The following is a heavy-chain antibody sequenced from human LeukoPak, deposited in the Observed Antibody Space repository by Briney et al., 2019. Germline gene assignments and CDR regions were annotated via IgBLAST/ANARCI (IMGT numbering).Heavy chain of an antibody. D-gene: IGHD5-18*01. V-gene: IGHV3-30*02. CDR2: IRYDGNNK. CDR3: AKDWDTSSFGFDY. J-gene: IGHJ4*02. Sequence: GGSLRLSCAASGFTFSSYGMHWVRQAPGKGLEWLAFIRYDGNNKYYADSVKGRFTISRDNSKTTLYLQMNSLRAEDTAVYYCAKDWDTSSFGFDYWGQGTLVTVSS. CDR1: GFTFSSYG.